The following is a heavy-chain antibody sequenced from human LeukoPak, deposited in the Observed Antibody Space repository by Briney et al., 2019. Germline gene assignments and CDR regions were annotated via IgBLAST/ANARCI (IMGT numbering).Heavy chain of an antibody. V-gene: IGHV4-59*01. CDR3: ARTPGWNYYYGMDV. CDR1: GGSISSYC. D-gene: IGHD6-19*01. Sequence: SETLSLTCTVSGGSISSYCWSWIRQPPGKGLEWIGYIYYSGSTNYNPSLKSRVTISVDTSKNQFSLKLSSVTAADTAVYYCARTPGWNYYYGMDVWGQGTTVTVSS. CDR2: IYYSGST. J-gene: IGHJ6*02.